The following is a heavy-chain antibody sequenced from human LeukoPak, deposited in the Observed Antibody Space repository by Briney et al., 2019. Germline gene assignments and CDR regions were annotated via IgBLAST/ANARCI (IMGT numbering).Heavy chain of an antibody. CDR1: XXXXXXXX. D-gene: IGHD6-13*01. Sequence: SETLSLTCTVSXXXXXXXXXSXIXXPXXXXXXWIGRIYTSGSTNYNPSLKSRVTMSVDTSKNQFSLKLSSVTAADTAVYYCAREPDYSMFDYWGQGTLVTVSS. J-gene: IGHJ4*02. CDR3: AREPDYSMFDY. CDR2: IYTSGST. V-gene: IGHV4-4*07.